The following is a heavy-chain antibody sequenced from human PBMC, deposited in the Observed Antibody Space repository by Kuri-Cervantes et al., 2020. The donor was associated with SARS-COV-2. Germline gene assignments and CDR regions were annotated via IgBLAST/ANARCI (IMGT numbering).Heavy chain of an antibody. CDR1: GFTFDDYA. J-gene: IGHJ5*02. D-gene: IGHD3-10*01. V-gene: IGHV3-9*01. Sequence: SLKISCAASGFTFDDYAMRWVRQAPGKGLEWVSGISWNSGSIGYADSVKGRFTISRDNAKDSLYLQMNSLRAEDTALYYCAKDRMVQGVIRGTAFDPWGQGTLVTVSS. CDR3: AKDRMVQGVIRGTAFDP. CDR2: ISWNSGSI.